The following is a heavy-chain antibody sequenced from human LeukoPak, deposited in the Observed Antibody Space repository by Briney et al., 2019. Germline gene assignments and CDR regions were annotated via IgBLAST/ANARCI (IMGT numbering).Heavy chain of an antibody. Sequence: SETLSLTCTVSGGSISSYYWSWIRQPPGKGLEWIGYIYYSGSTNYNPSLKSRVTISVDTSKNQFSLKLSSATAADTAVYYCARRGSSSSLDYWGQGTLVTVSS. CDR2: IYYSGST. CDR1: GGSISSYY. J-gene: IGHJ4*02. CDR3: ARRGSSSSLDY. D-gene: IGHD6-6*01. V-gene: IGHV4-59*08.